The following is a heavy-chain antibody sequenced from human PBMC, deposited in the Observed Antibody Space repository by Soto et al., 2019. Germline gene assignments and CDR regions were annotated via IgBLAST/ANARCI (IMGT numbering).Heavy chain of an antibody. Sequence: PSETLSLTCTVSGGSISSYYWSWIRQPPGKGLEWIGYIYYSGSTNYNPSLKSRVTISVDTSKNQFSLKLSSVTAADTAVYYCARGLEGCSGGSCYPGRPNWFDPWGQGTLVTVSS. D-gene: IGHD2-15*01. CDR3: ARGLEGCSGGSCYPGRPNWFDP. CDR2: IYYSGST. V-gene: IGHV4-59*01. CDR1: GGSISSYY. J-gene: IGHJ5*02.